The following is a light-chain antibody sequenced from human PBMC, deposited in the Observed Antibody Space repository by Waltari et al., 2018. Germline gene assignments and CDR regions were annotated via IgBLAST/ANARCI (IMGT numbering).Light chain of an antibody. CDR2: ANT. V-gene: IGLV1-40*01. Sequence: QSVFTQPPSVSGAPGQRVAISCTGISSNIGAGYLFHWYPQLPGTAPKLLIYANTTRPAGVPDRFSASKSGTSASLAITGLQPGDEADYYCQCYDSRLSGSLFGGGTKVTVL. J-gene: IGLJ2*01. CDR3: QCYDSRLSGSL. CDR1: SSNIGAGYL.